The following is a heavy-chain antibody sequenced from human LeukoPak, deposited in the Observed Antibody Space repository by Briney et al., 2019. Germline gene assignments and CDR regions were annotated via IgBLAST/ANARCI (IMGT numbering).Heavy chain of an antibody. D-gene: IGHD2-2*01. CDR2: ISGDGSST. CDR1: GFTFSKYW. CDR3: ASVLGPSTLDT. Sequence: GGSLRLSCAASGFTFSKYWMYWVRHVPGKGPVWVSRISGDGSSTAYADSVKGRFTISRDNPKNTLYLQMNSLRVDDTAVYYCASVLGPSTLDTWGQGTLVTVSS. V-gene: IGHV3-74*01. J-gene: IGHJ5*02.